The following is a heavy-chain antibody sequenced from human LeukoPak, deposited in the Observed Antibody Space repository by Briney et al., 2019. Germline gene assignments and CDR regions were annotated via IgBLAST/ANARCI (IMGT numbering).Heavy chain of an antibody. D-gene: IGHD1-1*01. CDR2: IYNDGSNK. CDR3: ASSGRGTPFDY. V-gene: IGHV3-30-3*01. CDR1: GFTFSSYA. Sequence: QPGGSLRLSCEASGFTFSSYAMHWVRKAPGKGREWVAVIYNDGSNKYYADSGKGRFTISRDNTKKTLYLQMNSLRAEDTAVYYCASSGRGTPFDYWGQGTLVTVSS. J-gene: IGHJ4*02.